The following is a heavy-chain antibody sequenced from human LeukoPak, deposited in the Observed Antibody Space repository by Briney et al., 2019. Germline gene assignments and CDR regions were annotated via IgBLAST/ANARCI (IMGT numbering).Heavy chain of an antibody. CDR1: GFTFSNYG. CDR2: IWYDGSNK. V-gene: IGHV3-33*01. D-gene: IGHD6-13*01. J-gene: IGHJ4*02. Sequence: PGGSLNLSCAASGFTFSNYGMHWVRQAPGKGLEWVALIWYDGSNKYYADSVKGRFTISRDNSKNTLYLQMNSLRAEDTAVYYCASQSSSWYIAYWGQGTLVTVSS. CDR3: ASQSSSWYIAY.